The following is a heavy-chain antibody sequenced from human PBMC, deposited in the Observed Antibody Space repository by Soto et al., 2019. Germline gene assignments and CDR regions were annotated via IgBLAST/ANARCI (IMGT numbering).Heavy chain of an antibody. D-gene: IGHD1-26*01. J-gene: IGHJ4*02. CDR3: ARGKGWEQPSNRYYYDY. Sequence: QVQLVQSGAEVKTPGSSVRVSCKTAGRTFLISAIAWVRPAPGQGLEWMGGIIPIIGTIHIAQNFRGRVNLTADRSTSTAYMDLSSLRAEETATYFCARGKGWEQPSNRYYYDYWGQG. V-gene: IGHV1-69*06. CDR1: GRTFLISA. CDR2: IIPIIGTI.